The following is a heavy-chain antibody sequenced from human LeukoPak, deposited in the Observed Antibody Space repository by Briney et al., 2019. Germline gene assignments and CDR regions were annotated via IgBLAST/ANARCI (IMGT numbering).Heavy chain of an antibody. CDR3: ARSLRYFDWLHTSYYFDY. D-gene: IGHD3-9*01. V-gene: IGHV3-7*01. Sequence: GGSLRLSCAASGFTFSSYWMSWVRQAPGKGLEWVANIKQDGSEKYYVDSVKGRFTISRDNAKNSLYLQMNSLRVEDTAVYYCARSLRYFDWLHTSYYFDYWGQGTLVTVSS. CDR2: IKQDGSEK. J-gene: IGHJ4*02. CDR1: GFTFSSYW.